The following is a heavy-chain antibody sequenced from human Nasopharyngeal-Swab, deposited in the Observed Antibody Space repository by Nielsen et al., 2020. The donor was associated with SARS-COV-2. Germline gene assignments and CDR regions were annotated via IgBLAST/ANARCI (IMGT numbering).Heavy chain of an antibody. V-gene: IGHV3-11*06. Sequence: GGSLRLSCAASGFTFSDYYMSWIRQAPGKGLEWVSYISSSSSYIYYADSVKGRFTISRDNAKNSLYLQMNSLRAEDTAVYYCARGHDILTGYLDWFDPWGQGTLVTVSS. CDR2: ISSSSSYI. D-gene: IGHD3-9*01. J-gene: IGHJ5*02. CDR1: GFTFSDYY. CDR3: ARGHDILTGYLDWFDP.